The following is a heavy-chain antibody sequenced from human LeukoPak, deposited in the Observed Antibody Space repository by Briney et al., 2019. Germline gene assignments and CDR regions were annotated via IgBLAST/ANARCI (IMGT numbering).Heavy chain of an antibody. V-gene: IGHV3-66*04. Sequence: GGSLRLSCAASGFTFTSYSVNWVRQAPGKGLEWVSVIYSGGGTYYADSVKGRFTISRDNSKNTLYLQMNSLRAEDTAVYYCARRFLTGLGGNWFDPWGQGTLVTVSS. D-gene: IGHD3-16*01. CDR2: IYSGGGT. CDR1: GFTFTSYS. J-gene: IGHJ5*02. CDR3: ARRFLTGLGGNWFDP.